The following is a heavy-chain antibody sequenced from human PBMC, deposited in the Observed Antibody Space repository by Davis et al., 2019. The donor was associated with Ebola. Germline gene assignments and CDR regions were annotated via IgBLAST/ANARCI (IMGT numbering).Heavy chain of an antibody. CDR1: GFTVSSNY. D-gene: IGHD1-26*01. Sequence: GESLKISCAASGFTVSSNYMNWVRQAPGKGLEWVSIIYSGGSTYYADSLKGRFTLSRDNSKNTLYLQMNSLRVEDTAVYYCAKDLVGAAEGYFDYWGQGTLVTVSS. J-gene: IGHJ4*02. CDR2: IYSGGST. V-gene: IGHV3-53*01. CDR3: AKDLVGAAEGYFDY.